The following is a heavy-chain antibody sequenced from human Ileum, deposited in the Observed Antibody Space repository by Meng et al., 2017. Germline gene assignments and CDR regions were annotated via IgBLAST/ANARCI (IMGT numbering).Heavy chain of an antibody. Sequence: QVRLTGSGPGLGTPSQTLSLTSPVPVGSIRSGGYYWGWIRQHPGKGLEWIGYIFYSGSTYYNSSLKSRINISVDTSKNQFSLKVSSVTAADTAVYYCARVRRGLGLRFDPWGQGTLVTVS. CDR1: VGSIRSGGYY. CDR2: IFYSGST. CDR3: ARVRRGLGLRFDP. J-gene: IGHJ5*02. D-gene: IGHD3/OR15-3a*01. V-gene: IGHV4-31*03.